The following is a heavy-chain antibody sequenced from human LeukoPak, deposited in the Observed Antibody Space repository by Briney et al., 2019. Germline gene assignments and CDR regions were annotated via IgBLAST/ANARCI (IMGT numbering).Heavy chain of an antibody. CDR2: VYYSGST. V-gene: IGHV4-59*01. CDR3: AREYSSGWSGTGY. Sequence: SETLSLTCTVSGGSISSYYWSRIRQPPGKGLEWIGYVYYSGSTNYNPSLESRVTISVDTSKNQFSLKLSSVTAADTAVYYCAREYSSGWSGTGYWGQGTLVTVSS. J-gene: IGHJ4*02. D-gene: IGHD6-19*01. CDR1: GGSISSYY.